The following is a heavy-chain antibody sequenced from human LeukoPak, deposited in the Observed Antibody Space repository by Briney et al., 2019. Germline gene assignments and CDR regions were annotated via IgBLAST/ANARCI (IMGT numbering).Heavy chain of an antibody. V-gene: IGHV1-2*02. CDR2: INPNSGGT. CDR1: GYTFTDYS. CDR3: VRDMIAAAGAGG. J-gene: IGHJ4*02. D-gene: IGHD6-13*01. Sequence: ASVKVSCKASGYTFTDYSMHWVRQAPGQGLEWMGCINPNSGGTDYAQKFQGRVTMTRVTSISTAYLEVTRLTSDDTAVYFCVRDMIAAAGAGGWGQGTLVTVSS.